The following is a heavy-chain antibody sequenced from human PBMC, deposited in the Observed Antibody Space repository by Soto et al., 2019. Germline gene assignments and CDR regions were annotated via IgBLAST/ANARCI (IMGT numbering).Heavy chain of an antibody. Sequence: QVQLVESGGGVVQPGRSLRLSCAASGFTFSSYGMHWVRQAPGKGLEWVAVIYDGSNKYYSDSVKGRFTISRDNSKNTVYLQMNSLRAEDTAVYYCAKEVWSGPMDVWGQGTTVTVSS. V-gene: IGHV3-30*18. CDR2: IYDGSNK. J-gene: IGHJ6*02. CDR1: GFTFSSYG. CDR3: AKEVWSGPMDV. D-gene: IGHD3-3*01.